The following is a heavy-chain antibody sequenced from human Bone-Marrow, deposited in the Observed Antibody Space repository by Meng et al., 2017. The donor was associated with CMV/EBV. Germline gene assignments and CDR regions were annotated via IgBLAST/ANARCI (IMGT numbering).Heavy chain of an antibody. CDR2: IYYSGST. V-gene: IGHV4-59*12. CDR3: ARGRRSGSYFFYYGMDV. Sequence: SEPLSLTCTVSGGSMSGYYWSWIRQPPGKGLEWIGYIYYSGSTNYNPSLKSRVTISVDTSKNQFSLKLSSVTAADTAVYYCARGRRSGSYFFYYGMDVWGQGTTVTV. D-gene: IGHD1-26*01. J-gene: IGHJ6*02. CDR1: GGSMSGYY.